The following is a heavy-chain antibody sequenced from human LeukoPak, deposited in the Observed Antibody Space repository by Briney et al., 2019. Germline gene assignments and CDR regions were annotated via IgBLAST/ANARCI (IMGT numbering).Heavy chain of an antibody. Sequence: ASVKVSCKASGYSFTSYGIIWVRQAPGQGLERMGWISASNGNTNYAQKLQGRVTMTTDTSTSTAYMELRSLRSDDTAVYYCARDLRYGYDYWGQGTLVTVSS. V-gene: IGHV1-18*04. D-gene: IGHD5-18*01. CDR2: ISASNGNT. CDR1: GYSFTSYG. CDR3: ARDLRYGYDY. J-gene: IGHJ4*02.